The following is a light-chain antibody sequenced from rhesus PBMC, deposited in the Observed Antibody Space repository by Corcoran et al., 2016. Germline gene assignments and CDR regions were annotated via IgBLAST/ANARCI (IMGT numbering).Light chain of an antibody. CDR3: QHSYGTPFT. Sequence: DIQMTQSPSSLSASVGDRVTIPCRASENVNNYLHWYQQKPGKAPNYLNYKASPLQSGVQSRFSGSGSWTDFTLTLSSLQPEDFSTYYCQHSYGTPFTFGPGTKLDIK. CDR1: ENVNNY. J-gene: IGKJ3*01. V-gene: IGKV1-74*01. CDR2: KAS.